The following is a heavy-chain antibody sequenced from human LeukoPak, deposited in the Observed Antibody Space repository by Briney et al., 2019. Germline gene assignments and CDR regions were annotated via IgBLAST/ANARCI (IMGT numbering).Heavy chain of an antibody. J-gene: IGHJ4*02. CDR3: ATPGLSRIAVAGSRDY. V-gene: IGHV4-39*01. CDR2: IYYSGST. D-gene: IGHD6-19*01. CDR1: GGYLSSSSYY. Sequence: SETLSLTCTVSGGYLSSSSYYWGWIRQPPGKGLGWIGSIYYSGSTYYNPSPRSRVTISVDTSKNQFSLKLSSVTAADPAVYHCATPGLSRIAVAGSRDYWGQGTLVTVSS.